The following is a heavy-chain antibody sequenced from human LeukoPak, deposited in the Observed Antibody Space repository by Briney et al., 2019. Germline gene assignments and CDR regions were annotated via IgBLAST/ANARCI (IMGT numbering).Heavy chain of an antibody. J-gene: IGHJ4*02. V-gene: IGHV4-59*11. Sequence: SETLSLTCTVSGGSISSHYWNWIRQPRGKGLECSGYIYYYGSTDYNPSLKSRVTISLDTSKNQFSLKLSAVTAADTAVYFCARGDPEYFDYWGQGTLVTVSS. CDR2: IYYYGST. D-gene: IGHD1-26*01. CDR3: ARGDPEYFDY. CDR1: GGSISSHY.